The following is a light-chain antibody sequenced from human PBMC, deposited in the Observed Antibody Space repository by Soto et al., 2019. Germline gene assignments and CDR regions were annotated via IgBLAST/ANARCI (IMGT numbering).Light chain of an antibody. CDR1: SSDVGGYNY. CDR3: GSYGGSNNWV. J-gene: IGLJ3*02. CDR2: EVR. V-gene: IGLV2-8*01. Sequence: QSALTQPASVSGSPGQSITISCTGTSSDVGGYNYVSWYQQHPGKAPKLLIYEVRKRPSGVPDRFSASKSANSASLTVSGLQPEDEADYYCGSYGGSNNWVFGGGTKLTVL.